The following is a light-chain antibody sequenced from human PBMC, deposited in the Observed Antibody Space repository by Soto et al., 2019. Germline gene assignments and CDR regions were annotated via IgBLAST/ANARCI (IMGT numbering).Light chain of an antibody. J-gene: IGKJ1*01. Sequence: DIQMTQSPSSLSASVGDRVTITCRASQSISSYLNWYQQKPGKAPKLLIYAASSLQSEVPSRFSGSGSGTEFTLSISSLQPDDFATYYCQHYNVYPWTFGQGTKVDIK. V-gene: IGKV1-39*01. CDR3: QHYNVYPWT. CDR2: AAS. CDR1: QSISSY.